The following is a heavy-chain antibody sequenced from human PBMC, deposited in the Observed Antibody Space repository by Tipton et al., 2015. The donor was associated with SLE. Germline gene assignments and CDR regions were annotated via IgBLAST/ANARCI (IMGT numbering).Heavy chain of an antibody. CDR2: MYHSGST. D-gene: IGHD6-13*01. CDR3: ARVVYSFSDAFDI. CDR1: GASIRTYY. Sequence: TLSLTCAVSGASIRTYYWSWIRQSPGKGLEWIGHMYHSGSTNYNPSLASRVTISIDKSKNQLSLTLNSVTTADTAMYYCARVVYSFSDAFDIWGQGTLVTVSS. V-gene: IGHV4-59*01. J-gene: IGHJ3*02.